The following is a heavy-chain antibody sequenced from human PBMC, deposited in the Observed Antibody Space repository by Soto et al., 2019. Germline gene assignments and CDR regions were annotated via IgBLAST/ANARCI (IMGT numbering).Heavy chain of an antibody. CDR3: ARGSGTFDY. CDR2: ISSSSSYI. V-gene: IGHV3-21*01. J-gene: IGHJ4*02. CDR1: RFTFSSYS. Sequence: GSLRLSCAASRFTFSSYSMKWVLQAPGKGLEWVSSISSSSSYIYYADSVKGRFTISRDNAKNSLYLQMNSLRAEDTAVYYCARGSGTFDYWGQGTLVTVSS. D-gene: IGHD3-3*01.